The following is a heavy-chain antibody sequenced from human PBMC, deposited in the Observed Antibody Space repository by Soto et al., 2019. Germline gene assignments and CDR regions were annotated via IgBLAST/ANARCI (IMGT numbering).Heavy chain of an antibody. J-gene: IGHJ4*02. CDR3: AKSKDSTICGVVIYYFDT. Sequence: GGSLRLSCAASGFTFSSFGMNWVRQAPGKGLEWVSSLSPNGGSTHYAESVKGRFTISRDNAKNTLFLQMDSLRAEDTAVYFCAKSKDSTICGVVIYYFDTWGQGALVTVSS. D-gene: IGHD3-3*01. V-gene: IGHV3-23*01. CDR2: LSPNGGST. CDR1: GFTFSSFG.